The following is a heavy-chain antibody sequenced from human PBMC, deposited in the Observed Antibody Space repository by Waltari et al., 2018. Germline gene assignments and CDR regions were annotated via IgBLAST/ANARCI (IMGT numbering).Heavy chain of an antibody. CDR3: ARDPSNLDY. J-gene: IGHJ4*02. CDR1: GFTFSSYT. CDR2: ISSSSKTI. V-gene: IGHV3-48*01. Sequence: EVQLVESGGGLVQPGGSLRLSCAASGFTFSSYTMNWVRQAPGKVVEWVSYISSSSKTIDDADSVKGRFTISRDNAKNSLYLQMNSLRAEDTAVYYCARDPSNLDYWGQGTLVTVSS.